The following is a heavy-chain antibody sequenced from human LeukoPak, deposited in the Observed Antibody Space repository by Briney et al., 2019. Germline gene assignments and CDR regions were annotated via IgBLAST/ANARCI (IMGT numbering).Heavy chain of an antibody. D-gene: IGHD2-8*01. V-gene: IGHV3-23*01. CDR3: AKAAGGYCPNGVCYPFDY. J-gene: IGHJ4*02. CDR1: GFTFSSYA. CDR2: ISGSGGST. Sequence: GGSLRLSCAASGFTFSSYAMSWVRQAPGKGLEWVSAISGSGGSTYYADSVKGRFTISRDNSKNTLYLQMNSLRAEDTAVYYCAKAAGGYCPNGVCYPFDYWGQGPRVTVSS.